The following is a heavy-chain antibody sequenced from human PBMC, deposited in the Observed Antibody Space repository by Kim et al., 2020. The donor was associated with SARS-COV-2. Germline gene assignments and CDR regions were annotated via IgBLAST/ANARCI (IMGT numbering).Heavy chain of an antibody. D-gene: IGHD3-22*01. J-gene: IGHJ4*02. Sequence: ASVKVSCTTSGYIFNHYGMSWVRQAPGQGLEWMGWISAYYGNTYYAPKFQGRVTMTTDTSTTTAYMELRSLRSDDTAVYYCAREAPRSMMGPGLDYWGQGTLVTVSS. CDR3: AREAPRSMMGPGLDY. CDR1: GYIFNHYG. V-gene: IGHV1-18*01. CDR2: ISAYYGNT.